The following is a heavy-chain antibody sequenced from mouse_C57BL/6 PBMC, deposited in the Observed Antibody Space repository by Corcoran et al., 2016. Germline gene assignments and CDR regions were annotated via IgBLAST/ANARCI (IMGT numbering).Heavy chain of an antibody. V-gene: IGHV1-76*01. D-gene: IGHD1-1*01. J-gene: IGHJ2*01. CDR3: ARTVVATYYFDY. Sequence: QVQLKQSGAELVRPGASVKLSCKASGYTFTDYYITWVKQRPGQGLEWIARIYPGSGNTYYNEKFKGKATLTAEKSSSTAYMQLSSLTSEDSAVYFCARTVVATYYFDYWGQGTTLTVSS. CDR2: IYPGSGNT. CDR1: GYTFTDYY.